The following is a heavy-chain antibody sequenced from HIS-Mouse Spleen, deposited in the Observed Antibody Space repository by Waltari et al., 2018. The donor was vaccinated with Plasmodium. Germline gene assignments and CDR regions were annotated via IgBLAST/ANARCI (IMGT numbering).Heavy chain of an antibody. CDR3: ATPRVGGIYFDY. D-gene: IGHD2-15*01. Sequence: EVQLVESGGGLVQPGGSLRLACEASGFTVSSHYMSWARLAPGRWLEVFSVLYSGGSTYDADSQNGRFTLSRDNSNNTPYLQMNSLRAEDTAVYYCATPRVGGIYFDYWGQGTLVTVSS. J-gene: IGHJ4*02. CDR1: GFTVSSHY. V-gene: IGHV3-66*01. CDR2: LYSGGST.